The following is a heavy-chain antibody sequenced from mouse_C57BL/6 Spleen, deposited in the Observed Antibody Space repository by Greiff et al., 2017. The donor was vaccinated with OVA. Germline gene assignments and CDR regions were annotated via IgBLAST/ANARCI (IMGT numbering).Heavy chain of an antibody. CDR2: IWSGGST. Sequence: QVQLVESGPGLVQPSQSLSITCTVSGFPLPCHGVHWVRQSPGKGLEWLGVIWSGGSTDYNAAFISRLSISKDNSKSQVFFKMNSLQADETAIYYCARNWMVTTGFYYYAMDYWGQGTSVTVSS. CDR3: ARNWMVTTGFYYYAMDY. CDR1: GFPLPCHG. V-gene: IGHV2-2*01. J-gene: IGHJ4*01. D-gene: IGHD2-1*01.